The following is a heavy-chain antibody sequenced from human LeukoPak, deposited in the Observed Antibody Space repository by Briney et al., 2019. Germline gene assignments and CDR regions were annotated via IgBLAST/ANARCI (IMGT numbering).Heavy chain of an antibody. Sequence: SETLSLTCAVYGGSFSGYYWSWIRQPPGKGLEWIGEINHSGSTNYNPSLKSRVTISVDTSKNQFPLKLSSVTAADTAVYYCAIGTPIVVITSDDAFDIWGQGTMVTVSS. CDR1: GGSFSGYY. CDR3: AIGTPIVVITSDDAFDI. CDR2: INHSGST. J-gene: IGHJ3*02. D-gene: IGHD3-22*01. V-gene: IGHV4-34*01.